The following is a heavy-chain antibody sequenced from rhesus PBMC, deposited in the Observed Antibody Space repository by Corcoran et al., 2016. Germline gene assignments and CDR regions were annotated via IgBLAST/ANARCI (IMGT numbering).Heavy chain of an antibody. Sequence: QVQLQESGPGVVKPSETLSLTCPVSGGSIRGYYLWRCIRQPPGKGLEWIGYIYGGSGSTSYNPSLKSRVIISIDTSKNQFSLKLSSVTAADTAVYYCARDLEYSSWWYFDYWGQGVLVTVSS. CDR3: ARDLEYSSWWYFDY. CDR2: IYGGSGST. V-gene: IGHV4S7*01. CDR1: GGSIRGYYL. D-gene: IGHD6-13*01. J-gene: IGHJ4*01.